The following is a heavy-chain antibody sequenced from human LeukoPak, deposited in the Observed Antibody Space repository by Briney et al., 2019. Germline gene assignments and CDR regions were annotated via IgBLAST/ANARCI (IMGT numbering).Heavy chain of an antibody. CDR1: GGSISSYY. Sequence: SETLSLTCTVSGGSISSYYWSWIRQPPGKGLEWIGSIYHSGSTYYNPSLKSRVTISVDTSKNQFSLKLSSVIAADTAVYYCARRIVVVTAILDYWGQGTLVTVSS. CDR3: ARRIVVVTAILDY. CDR2: IYHSGST. D-gene: IGHD2-21*02. J-gene: IGHJ4*02. V-gene: IGHV4-59*04.